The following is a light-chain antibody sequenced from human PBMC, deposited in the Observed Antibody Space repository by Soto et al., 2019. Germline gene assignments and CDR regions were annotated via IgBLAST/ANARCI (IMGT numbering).Light chain of an antibody. J-gene: IGLJ3*02. CDR2: DVS. Sequence: QSALTQPRSVSGSPGQSVTISCTGTSSDVGGYNYVSWYQQHPGKAPKLMICDVSQRPSGVPNRFSGSKSDNTASLTISGLQAEDEADYYCCSYAGTYTWVFGGGTKLTVL. CDR1: SSDVGGYNY. V-gene: IGLV2-11*01. CDR3: CSYAGTYTWV.